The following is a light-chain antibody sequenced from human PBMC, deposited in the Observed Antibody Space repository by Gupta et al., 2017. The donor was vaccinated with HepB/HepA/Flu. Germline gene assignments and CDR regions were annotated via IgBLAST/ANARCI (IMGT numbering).Light chain of an antibody. CDR3: LQDGASSST. CDR1: QSVTSY. Sequence: EIVLTQSPGTLSLSPGERATLSCGASQSVTSYLAWYQQKPGQAPRLLIYGGSTRATGIPDRFSGSGSGTDFTLTISRVEPEDFAMYYCLQDGASSSTFGQGTKLEIK. J-gene: IGKJ2*02. CDR2: GGS. V-gene: IGKV3-20*01.